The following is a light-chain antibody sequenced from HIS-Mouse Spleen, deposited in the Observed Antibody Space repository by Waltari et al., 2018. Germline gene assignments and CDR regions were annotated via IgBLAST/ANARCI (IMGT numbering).Light chain of an antibody. Sequence: QSVLTQPPSASGTPGQRVTIPCSGSSPNLGSNYVYLYQQLPGTAPKLLIYRNNQRPSGVPDRFSGSKSGTSASLAISGLRSEDEADYYCAAWDDSLSGWVFGGGTKLTVL. J-gene: IGLJ3*02. CDR3: AAWDDSLSGWV. CDR1: SPNLGSNY. CDR2: RNN. V-gene: IGLV1-47*01.